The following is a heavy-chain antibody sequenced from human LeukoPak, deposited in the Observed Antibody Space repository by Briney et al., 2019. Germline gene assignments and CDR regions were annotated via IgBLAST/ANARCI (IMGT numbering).Heavy chain of an antibody. J-gene: IGHJ1*01. Sequence: GGALELSCGASGFPFKRYAMSGGRPGPGEGVGGGSAISGSGGSTYYADSVKGRLTISRDNSKNTLYLQMNSLRAEDTAVYYCAKRNAAAGTPTTRHWGQGTLVTVSS. D-gene: IGHD6-13*01. CDR1: GFPFKRYA. CDR2: ISGSGGST. V-gene: IGHV3-23*01. CDR3: AKRNAAAGTPTTRH.